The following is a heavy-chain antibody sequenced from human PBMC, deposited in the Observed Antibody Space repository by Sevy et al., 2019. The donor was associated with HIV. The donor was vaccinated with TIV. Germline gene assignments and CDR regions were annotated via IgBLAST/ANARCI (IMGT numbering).Heavy chain of an antibody. CDR2: IKRDGSEK. V-gene: IGHV3-7*03. CDR1: GFSFSNYS. CDR3: ARDCNSATCLWGLDV. D-gene: IGHD1-26*01. J-gene: IGHJ6*02. Sequence: GGSLRLSCAASGFSFSNYSMTWVRQAPGKGLEWVANIKRDGSEKYYVASVKGRFTISRDNAKKSLYLQMNSLTVDDTAVYYCARDCNSATCLWGLDVWGQGTTVTVSS.